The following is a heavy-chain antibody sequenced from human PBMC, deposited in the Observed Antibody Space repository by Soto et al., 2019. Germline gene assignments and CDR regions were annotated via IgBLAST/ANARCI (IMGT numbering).Heavy chain of an antibody. CDR1: GYTFASYA. J-gene: IGHJ4*02. CDR2: ISAYNGNT. Sequence: QVQLVQSGAEVKKPGASVKVSCKASGYTFASYAISWMRQAPGQGLEWMGWISAYNGNTNYAQKLQGRVTMTTDPSTSTAYMELRSLGSDDTAVDYCARDPPPPDDWGQGTLVTVSS. V-gene: IGHV1-18*01. CDR3: ARDPPPPDD.